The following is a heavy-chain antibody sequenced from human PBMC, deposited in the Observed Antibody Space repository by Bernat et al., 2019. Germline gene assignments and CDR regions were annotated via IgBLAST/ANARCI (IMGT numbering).Heavy chain of an antibody. V-gene: IGHV3-33*01. J-gene: IGHJ4*02. CDR1: GFTFSSYG. D-gene: IGHD3-22*01. CDR3: ARNTYYYDSSGYLSDY. Sequence: QVQLVESGGGVVQPGRSLRLSCVASGFTFSSYGMHWVRQAPGKGLGWVAVIWYDGSNKYYADSVKGRFTISRDNSKNTLYLQMNSLRAEDTAVYYCARNTYYYDSSGYLSDYWGQGTLVTVSS. CDR2: IWYDGSNK.